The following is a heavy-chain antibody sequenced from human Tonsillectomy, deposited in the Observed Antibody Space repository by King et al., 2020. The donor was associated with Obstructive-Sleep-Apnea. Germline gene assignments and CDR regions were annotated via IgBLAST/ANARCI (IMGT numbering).Heavy chain of an antibody. CDR3: ARGLGLAVAAQADY. CDR1: GYTFTSYD. V-gene: IGHV1-8*01. CDR2: MNPNSCNT. Sequence: VQLVESGAEVKKPGASVKVSCKPSGYTFTSYDINWVRQATGQGLEWMGWMNPNSCNTGFAQKFQGRVTITRNTSISTAYMELSSLRSEDTAVYYCARGLGLAVAAQADYWGQGTLVTVSS. J-gene: IGHJ4*02. D-gene: IGHD6-19*01.